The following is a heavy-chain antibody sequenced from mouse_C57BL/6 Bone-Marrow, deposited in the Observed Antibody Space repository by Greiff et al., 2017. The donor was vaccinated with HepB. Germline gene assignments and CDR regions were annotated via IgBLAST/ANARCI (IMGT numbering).Heavy chain of an antibody. J-gene: IGHJ4*01. CDR2: IYPGDGDT. Sequence: QVQLKESGPELVKPGASVKISCKASGYAFSSSWMNWVKQRPGKGLEWIGRIYPGDGDTNYNGKFKGKATLTADKSSSTAYMQLSSLTSEDSAVYFCARYAMDYWGQGTSVTVSS. CDR1: GYAFSSSW. V-gene: IGHV1-82*01. CDR3: ARYAMDY.